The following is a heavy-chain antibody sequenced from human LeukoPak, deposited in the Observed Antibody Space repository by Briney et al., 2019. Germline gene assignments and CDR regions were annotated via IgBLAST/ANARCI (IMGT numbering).Heavy chain of an antibody. CDR1: GGTFSSYT. Sequence: SVKVSCKASGGTFSSYTISWVRQAPGQGLEWMGRIIPILGIANYAQKFQGRVTITADKSTSTAYMELSSLRSEDTAVYYCAANASYDSSPFDYWGQGTLVTVSS. D-gene: IGHD3-22*01. CDR3: AANASYDSSPFDY. J-gene: IGHJ4*02. CDR2: IIPILGIA. V-gene: IGHV1-69*02.